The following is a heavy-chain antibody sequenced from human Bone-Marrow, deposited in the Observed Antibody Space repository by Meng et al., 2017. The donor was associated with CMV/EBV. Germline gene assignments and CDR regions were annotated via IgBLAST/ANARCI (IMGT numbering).Heavy chain of an antibody. D-gene: IGHD2-2*01. CDR3: ASGSGYCSSTSCSKRAEYFQH. CDR2: ISYDGSNK. J-gene: IGHJ1*01. V-gene: IGHV3-30-3*01. CDR1: GFTFSSYA. Sequence: GGSLRLSCAASGFTFSSYAMHWVRQAPGKGLEWVAVISYDGSNKYYADSVKGRFTISRDNSKNTLYLQMNSLRAEDTAVYYCASGSGYCSSTSCSKRAEYFQHWGQGTRVTGSS.